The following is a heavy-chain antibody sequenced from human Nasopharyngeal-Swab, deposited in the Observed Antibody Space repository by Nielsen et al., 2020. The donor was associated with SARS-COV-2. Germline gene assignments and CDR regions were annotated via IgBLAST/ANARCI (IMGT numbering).Heavy chain of an antibody. CDR2: IDWDDDK. Sequence: VCQAPGTALECLALIDWDDDKYYSTSLKTRLTISKDTSKNQVVLTMTNMDPVDTATYYCARILVGRYYGSGSYYYFDYWGQGTLVTVSS. J-gene: IGHJ4*02. CDR3: ARILVGRYYGSGSYYYFDY. D-gene: IGHD3-10*01. V-gene: IGHV2-70*18.